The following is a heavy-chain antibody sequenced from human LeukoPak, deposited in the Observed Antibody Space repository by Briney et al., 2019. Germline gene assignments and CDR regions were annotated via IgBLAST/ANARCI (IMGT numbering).Heavy chain of an antibody. Sequence: ASVKVSCKASGYTFTGYYMHWVRQAPGQGLEWMGWINPNSGGTNYAQKFQGRVTMTRDTSISTAYMELSRLRSDDTAVYYCARCVVPAAIGAADAFDIWGQGTMVTVSS. V-gene: IGHV1-2*02. J-gene: IGHJ3*02. CDR2: INPNSGGT. CDR1: GYTFTGYY. CDR3: ARCVVPAAIGAADAFDI. D-gene: IGHD2-2*02.